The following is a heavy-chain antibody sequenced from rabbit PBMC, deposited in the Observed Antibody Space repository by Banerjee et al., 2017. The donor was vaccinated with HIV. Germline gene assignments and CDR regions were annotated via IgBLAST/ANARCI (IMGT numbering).Heavy chain of an antibody. CDR1: GFSFSSSDY. CDR3: VRDRANIGGDYGPYYFDL. CDR2: IAGSSSGFT. J-gene: IGHJ4*01. Sequence: QSLEESGGDLVKPGASLTLTCTASGFSFSSSDYICWVRQAPGKGLEWISCIAGSSSGFTYSATWAKGRFIISKTSSTTVTLQMTSLTAADTATYFCVRDRANIGGDYGPYYFDLWGQGTLVTVS. V-gene: IGHV1S40*01. D-gene: IGHD2-1*01.